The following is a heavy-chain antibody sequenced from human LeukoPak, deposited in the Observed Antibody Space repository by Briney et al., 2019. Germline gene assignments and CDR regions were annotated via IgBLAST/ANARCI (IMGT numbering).Heavy chain of an antibody. J-gene: IGHJ6*03. V-gene: IGHV1-69*06. CDR3: ATYGSSGYDDPVYYMDV. CDR2: IIYMFGKA. Sequence: VASLKVSCTTSGGTFSTYAISWVRQAPGQGLEWMGGIIYMFGKANYAQTFKGRVTITADKSTSTAYMELSSLRSEDTAVFYCATYGSSGYDDPVYYMDVWGKGTTVTVSS. CDR1: GGTFSTYA. D-gene: IGHD3-22*01.